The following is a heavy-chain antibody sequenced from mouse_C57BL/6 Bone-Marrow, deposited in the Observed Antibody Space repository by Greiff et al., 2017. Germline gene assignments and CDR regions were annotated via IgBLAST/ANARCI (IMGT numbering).Heavy chain of an antibody. V-gene: IGHV5-4*01. Sequence: DVMLVESGGGLVKPGGSLKLSCAASGFTFSSYAMSWVRQTPEKRLEWVATISDGGSYTYYPDNVKGRFTISSDNAKNNLYLQMSHLKSEDTAMYYCARDGPFYYGSSPFAYWGQGTLVTVSA. CDR2: ISDGGSYT. CDR1: GFTFSSYA. CDR3: ARDGPFYYGSSPFAY. D-gene: IGHD1-1*01. J-gene: IGHJ3*01.